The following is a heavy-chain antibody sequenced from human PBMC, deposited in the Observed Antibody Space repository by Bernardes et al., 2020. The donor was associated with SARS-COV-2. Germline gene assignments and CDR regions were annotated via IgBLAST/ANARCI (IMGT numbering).Heavy chain of an antibody. Sequence: ASVKVSCKASGYTFTSYGISWVRQAPGQGLEWMGWISAYNGNTNYAQKLQGRVTMTTDTSTSTAYMELRSLRSDDTAVYYCARREYYYGSGSYIDYWGQGTLVTVSS. J-gene: IGHJ4*02. CDR1: GYTFTSYG. CDR2: ISAYNGNT. D-gene: IGHD3-10*01. V-gene: IGHV1-18*01. CDR3: ARREYYYGSGSYIDY.